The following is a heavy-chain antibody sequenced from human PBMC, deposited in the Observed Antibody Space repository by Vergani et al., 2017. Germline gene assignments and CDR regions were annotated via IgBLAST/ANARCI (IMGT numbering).Heavy chain of an antibody. CDR2: ISSSSSYI. D-gene: IGHD3-22*01. CDR3: ARVTPYDSSGYTPSFDY. J-gene: IGHJ4*02. CDR1: GFTFSSYS. Sequence: VQLVESGGGLVKPGGSLRLSCAASGFTFSSYSMNWVRQAPGKGLEWVSSISSSSSYIYYADSVKGRFTISRDNAKNSLYLQMNSLRAEDTAVYYCARVTPYDSSGYTPSFDYWGQGTLVTVSS. V-gene: IGHV3-21*01.